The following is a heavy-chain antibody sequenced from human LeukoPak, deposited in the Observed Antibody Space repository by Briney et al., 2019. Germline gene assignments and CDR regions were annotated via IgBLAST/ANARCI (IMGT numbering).Heavy chain of an antibody. J-gene: IGHJ4*02. V-gene: IGHV3-21*01. D-gene: IGHD3-3*01. CDR1: GFTFSSYG. CDR3: ATSTLYDFWSGYLFDY. CDR2: ISSSSYI. Sequence: GGSLRLSCAASGFTFSSYGMHWVRQAPGKGLERVSSISSSSYIYYADSVKGRFTISRDNAKNSLYLQMNSLRAEDTAVYYCATSTLYDFWSGYLFDYWGQGTLVTVSS.